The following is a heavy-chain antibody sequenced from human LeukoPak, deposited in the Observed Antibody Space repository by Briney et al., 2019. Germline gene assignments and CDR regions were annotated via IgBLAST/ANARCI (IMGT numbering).Heavy chain of an antibody. CDR2: IYDSGST. D-gene: IGHD3-10*01. CDR3: ARHLWFGELSYDY. V-gene: IGHV4-59*08. J-gene: IGHJ4*02. CDR1: GGSIRSYH. Sequence: PSETLSLTCTVSGGSIRSYHWSWIRQPPGKRLEWIGYIYDSGSTNYNPSLKSRVTISIDTSKNQFSLKLSSVTAADTAVYYCARHLWFGELSYDYWGQGTLVTVSS.